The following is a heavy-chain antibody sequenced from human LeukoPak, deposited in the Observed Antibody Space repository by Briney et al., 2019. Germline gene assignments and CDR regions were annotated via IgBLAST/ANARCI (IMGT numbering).Heavy chain of an antibody. CDR1: GFTFSSYA. J-gene: IGHJ3*02. D-gene: IGHD3-3*01. CDR3: AKAPYYDFWSGYSWTAFDI. V-gene: IGHV3-23*01. CDR2: ISGSGGST. Sequence: PGGSLRLSCAASGFTFSSYAMSWVRQAPGKGLEWVSAISGSGGSTYYADSVKGRFTISRDNSKNTLYLQMNSLRAEDTAVYYCAKAPYYDFWSGYSWTAFDIWGQGTMVTVSS.